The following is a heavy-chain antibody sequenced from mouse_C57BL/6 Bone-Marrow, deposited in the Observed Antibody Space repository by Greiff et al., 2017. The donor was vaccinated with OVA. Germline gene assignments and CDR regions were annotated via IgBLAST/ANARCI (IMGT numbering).Heavy chain of an antibody. CDR2: INSDGGST. CDR1: EYEFPSHD. D-gene: IGHD2-4*01. V-gene: IGHV5-2*01. J-gene: IGHJ1*03. Sequence: DVHLVESGGGLVQPGESLKLSCESNEYEFPSHDMSWVRKTPEKRLELVAAINSDGGSTYYPDTMERRFIISRDNTKKTLYLQMSSLRSEDTALYYCARHGYDYDGWYFDVWGTGTTVTVSS. CDR3: ARHGYDYDGWYFDV.